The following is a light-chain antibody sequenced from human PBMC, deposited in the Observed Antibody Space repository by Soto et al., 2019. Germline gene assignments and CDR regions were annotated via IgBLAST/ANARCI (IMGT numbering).Light chain of an antibody. CDR3: CSYAGSSTGV. J-gene: IGLJ3*02. Sequence: QSVLTQPPSASGTPGQRVTISCSGSSSNVGTNHVNWYQQLPGTAPKLLIYSDNQRPSGVPDRFSGSKSGTSASLAISGLQSEDEADYYCCSYAGSSTGVFGGGTKLTVL. V-gene: IGLV1-44*01. CDR1: SSNVGTNH. CDR2: SDN.